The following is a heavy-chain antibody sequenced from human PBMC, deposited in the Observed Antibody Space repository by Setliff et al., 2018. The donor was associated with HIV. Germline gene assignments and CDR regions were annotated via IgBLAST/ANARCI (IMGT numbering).Heavy chain of an antibody. J-gene: IGHJ6*03. CDR3: ARHRIVKAYYYYMDV. D-gene: IGHD3-16*02. CDR2: TYPENSDA. V-gene: IGHV5-51*01. CDR1: GYSFPNNW. Sequence: PGESLKISCKGSGYSFPNNWIGWVRQMSGKGLEWMGFTYPENSDARYSPSFEGQVTISADKSISTAYLQWSSLKASDTAMYYCARHRIVKAYYYYMDVWGKGTTVTVSS.